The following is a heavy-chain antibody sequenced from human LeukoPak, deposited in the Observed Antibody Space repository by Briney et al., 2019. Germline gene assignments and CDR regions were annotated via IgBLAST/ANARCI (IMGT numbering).Heavy chain of an antibody. Sequence: GGSLRLSCAASGFTFSSYSMNWVRQAPGKGLEWVSYISSSSRTIYYADSVKGRFTISRDNAKNSLYLQMNSLRAEDTAVYYCARAEDIGYCSGGSCYPQYYFDYWGQGTLVTVSS. CDR1: GFTFSSYS. CDR2: ISSSSRTI. J-gene: IGHJ4*02. CDR3: ARAEDIGYCSGGSCYPQYYFDY. V-gene: IGHV3-48*01. D-gene: IGHD2-15*01.